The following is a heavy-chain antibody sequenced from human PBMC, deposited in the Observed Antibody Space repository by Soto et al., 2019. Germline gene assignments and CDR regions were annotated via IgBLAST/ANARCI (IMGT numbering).Heavy chain of an antibody. CDR3: ARGEYEEYYDSSGYGPPDI. CDR1: GYSISSGDY. J-gene: IGHJ3*02. V-gene: IGHV4-38-2*01. D-gene: IGHD3-22*01. Sequence: SETLSLTCAVSGYSISSGDYWAWIRQPPGRGLEWIGSLYHIGSTHYNTSLKSRVTISVDTSKNQFSLKLSSVTAADTAVYYCARGEYEEYYDSSGYGPPDIWGQGTMVTVSS. CDR2: LYHIGST.